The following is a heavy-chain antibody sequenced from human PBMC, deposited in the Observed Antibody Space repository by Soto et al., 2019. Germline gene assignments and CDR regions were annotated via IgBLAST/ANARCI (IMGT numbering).Heavy chain of an antibody. V-gene: IGHV4-39*01. CDR1: GCSIRSSTYY. D-gene: IGHD3-10*01. CDR2: FFIGGNT. CDR3: ARVSGIYYYGMDV. J-gene: IGHJ6*02. Sequence: SDTLSLTFTVSGCSIRSSTYYWGWMRQPPGKGLEWIASFFIGGNTYYNPSLKSRVTISVDTSKNQFSLKLSSVTAADTAVYYCARVSGIYYYGMDVWGQGTTVT.